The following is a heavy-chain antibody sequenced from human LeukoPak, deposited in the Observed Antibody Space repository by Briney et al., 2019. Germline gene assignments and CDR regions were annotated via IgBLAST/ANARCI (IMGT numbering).Heavy chain of an antibody. CDR1: GFTFSSYA. V-gene: IGHV3-30*04. CDR3: AKMGLSGYSPI. Sequence: TGGSLRLSCAASGFTFSSYAMHWVRQAPGKGLEWVAVISYDGSNKYYADSVKGRFTISRDNSKNTLYLQMNSLRAEDTAVYYCAKMGLSGYSPIWGQGTMVTVSS. D-gene: IGHD3-22*01. J-gene: IGHJ3*02. CDR2: ISYDGSNK.